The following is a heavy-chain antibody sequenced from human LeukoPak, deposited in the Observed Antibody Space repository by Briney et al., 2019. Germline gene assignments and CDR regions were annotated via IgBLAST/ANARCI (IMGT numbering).Heavy chain of an antibody. V-gene: IGHV3-48*01. Sequence: GGSLRLSCAASGFPLSSCSINWVRQAPGKGLEWVSYISSSGSDIYYVDSVKGRFTVSRDNAKNSLFLQMNSPRAEDTAVYYCVRVKGSYFDYWGQGALVTVSS. CDR1: GFPLSSCS. D-gene: IGHD2-15*01. J-gene: IGHJ4*02. CDR2: ISSSGSDI. CDR3: VRVKGSYFDY.